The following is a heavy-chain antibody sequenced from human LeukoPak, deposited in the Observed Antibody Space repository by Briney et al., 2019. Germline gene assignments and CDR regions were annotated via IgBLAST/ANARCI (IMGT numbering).Heavy chain of an antibody. CDR1: GISFSSHG. D-gene: IGHD3-22*01. J-gene: IGHJ4*02. V-gene: IGHV3-23*01. CDR2: ISGNGGDT. Sequence: GGSLRLSCAASGISFSSHGMNWVRQAPGKGLEWISTISGNGGDTYYADSVKGRFTISRDNSKNTLYLQMNSLRADDTAIYYCAKDFPPMIVVVTNLFDYWGQGTLVTVSS. CDR3: AKDFPPMIVVVTNLFDY.